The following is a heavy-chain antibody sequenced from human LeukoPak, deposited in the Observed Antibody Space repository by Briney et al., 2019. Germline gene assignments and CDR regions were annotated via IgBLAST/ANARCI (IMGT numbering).Heavy chain of an antibody. CDR2: ISVHSGNT. V-gene: IGHV1-18*01. Sequence: GASVKVSCKASGYTFTSYGISWVRQAPGQGLEWMGWISVHSGNTNYAQKLQGRVSMTTDTSTSTAYTELRSLRSDDTAVYYCARDSRIAVTGDPSDIWGQGTMVTVSS. D-gene: IGHD6-19*01. CDR3: ARDSRIAVTGDPSDI. J-gene: IGHJ3*02. CDR1: GYTFTSYG.